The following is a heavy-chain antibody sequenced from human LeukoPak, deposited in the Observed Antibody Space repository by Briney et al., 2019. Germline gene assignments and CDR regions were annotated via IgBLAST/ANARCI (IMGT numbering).Heavy chain of an antibody. D-gene: IGHD3-22*01. CDR2: ISSSSSTI. V-gene: IGHV3-48*01. CDR1: GFNFSSYS. Sequence: GGSLRLSCAASGFNFSSYSMNWVRQAPGKGLEWVSYISSSSSTIYYADSVKGRFTISRDNAKNSLYLQMNSLRAEDTAVHYCARDPGFWEYYDSRGYFDYWGQGTLVTVSS. CDR3: ARDPGFWEYYDSRGYFDY. J-gene: IGHJ4*02.